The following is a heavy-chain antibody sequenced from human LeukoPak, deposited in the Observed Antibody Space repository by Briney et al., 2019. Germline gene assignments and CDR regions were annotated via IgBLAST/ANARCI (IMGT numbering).Heavy chain of an antibody. D-gene: IGHD6-6*01. CDR1: GGSISGYY. Sequence: TPSETLSLTCTVSGGSISGYYWSWIRQPPGKGLEWIGYINYSGSTNYNPSLKSRVTISVDTSKNQSSLKLSSVTAADTAVYYCARRGSSLDQWGQGTLVTVSS. V-gene: IGHV4-59*08. CDR3: ARRGSSLDQ. J-gene: IGHJ4*02. CDR2: INYSGST.